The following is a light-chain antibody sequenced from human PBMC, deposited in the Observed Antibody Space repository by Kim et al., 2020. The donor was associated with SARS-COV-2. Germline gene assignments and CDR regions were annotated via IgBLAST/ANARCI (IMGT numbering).Light chain of an antibody. CDR3: SSYTSSSTLFV. CDR1: SSDVGGYNY. Sequence: QSITSSCTGTSSDVGGYNYVSWYQQHPGKAPKLMIYDVGKRPSGVSNRFSGSKSGNTASLTISGLQAEDEADYYCSSYTSSSTLFVFGTGTKVTVL. CDR2: DVG. V-gene: IGLV2-14*04. J-gene: IGLJ1*01.